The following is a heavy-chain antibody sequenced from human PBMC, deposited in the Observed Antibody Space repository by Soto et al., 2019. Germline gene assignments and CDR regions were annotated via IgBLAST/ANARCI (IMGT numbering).Heavy chain of an antibody. Sequence: ASVKVSCKASGYTFTSYGISWVRQAPGQGLEWMGWISAYNGNTNYAQKLQGRVTMTTDTSTSTAYMELRSLRSDDTAVYFFARCGVDCYRDAYDIWGQGTMVTVSS. CDR2: ISAYNGNT. V-gene: IGHV1-18*01. D-gene: IGHD2-21*02. CDR1: GYTFTSYG. J-gene: IGHJ3*02. CDR3: ARCGVDCYRDAYDI.